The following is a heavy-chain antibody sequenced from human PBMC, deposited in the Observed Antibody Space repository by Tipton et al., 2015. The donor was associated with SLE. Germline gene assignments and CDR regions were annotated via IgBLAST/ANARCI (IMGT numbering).Heavy chain of an antibody. CDR1: GFTFSGWN. J-gene: IGHJ6*03. Sequence: SLRLSCAASGFTFSGWNMHWVRQAPGKGLEWVSSIRGSGGHIFHADSLKGRFTISRDNSKSSLNLQMNSLRAEDTAMYYCARAYSSSWGDYMDVWGEGTTVTVSS. D-gene: IGHD6-13*01. CDR2: IRGSGGHI. CDR3: ARAYSSSWGDYMDV. V-gene: IGHV3-21*01.